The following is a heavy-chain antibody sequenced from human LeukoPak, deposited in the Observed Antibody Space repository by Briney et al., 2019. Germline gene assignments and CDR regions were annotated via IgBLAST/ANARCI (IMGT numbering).Heavy chain of an antibody. CDR3: ARRAGAYSHPYDY. J-gene: IGHJ4*02. CDR2: ISSSSSYI. V-gene: IGHV3-21*04. CDR1: GFTFSSYS. D-gene: IGHD4/OR15-4a*01. Sequence: PGGSLRLSCAASGFTFSSYSMNWVRQAPGKGLEWVSSISSSSSYIYYADSVKGRFTISRDNAKNSLYLQMNSLRAEDTAVYYCARRAGAYSHPYDYWGQGTLVTVSP.